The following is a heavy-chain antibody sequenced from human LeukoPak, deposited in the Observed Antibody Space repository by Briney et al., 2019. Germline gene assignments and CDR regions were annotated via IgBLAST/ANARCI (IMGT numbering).Heavy chain of an antibody. CDR3: ARARGVLWYFDL. D-gene: IGHD3-10*01. J-gene: IGHJ2*01. CDR1: GGSLSSYY. Sequence: SETLSLTCTVSGGSLSSYYWSWIRQPPGEGLEWIGYVHSSAATNYNPSLKSRVTISVDTSKNQFSLKLSSVTAADTAVYYCARARGVLWYFDLWGRGTLVTVSS. CDR2: VHSSAAT. V-gene: IGHV4-59*01.